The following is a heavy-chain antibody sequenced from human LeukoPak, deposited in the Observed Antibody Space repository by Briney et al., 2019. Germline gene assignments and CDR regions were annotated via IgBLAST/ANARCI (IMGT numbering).Heavy chain of an antibody. D-gene: IGHD2-15*01. CDR3: AKGARYCSGGSRYPLGYYFDY. CDR1: GFTFSSYG. V-gene: IGHV3-33*06. CDR2: IWYDGSNK. Sequence: GGSLRLSCAASGFTFSSYGMHWVRQAPGKGLEWVAVIWYDGSNKYYADSVKGRFTISRDNSKNTLYLQMNSLRAEDTAVYYCAKGARYCSGGSRYPLGYYFDYWGQGTLVTVSS. J-gene: IGHJ4*02.